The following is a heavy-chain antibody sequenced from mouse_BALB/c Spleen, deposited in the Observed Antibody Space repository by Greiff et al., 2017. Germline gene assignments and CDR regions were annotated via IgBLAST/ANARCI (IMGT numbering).Heavy chain of an antibody. V-gene: IGHV1-14*01. CDR1: GYTFTSYV. J-gene: IGHJ2*01. CDR2: INPYNDGT. Sequence: EVQLKESGPELVKPGASVKMSCKASGYTFTSYVMHWVKQKPGQGLEWIGYINPYNDGTKYNEKFKGKATLTSDKSSSTAYMELSSLTSEDSAVYYCASEGYYGTPDYWGQGTTLTVSS. D-gene: IGHD1-1*01. CDR3: ASEGYYGTPDY.